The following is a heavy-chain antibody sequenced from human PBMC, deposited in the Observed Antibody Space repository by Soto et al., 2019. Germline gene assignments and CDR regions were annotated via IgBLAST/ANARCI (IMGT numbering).Heavy chain of an antibody. D-gene: IGHD3-22*01. Sequence: EVQLLESGGGLVQPGGSLRVSCAASGFPFSNHAMSWVRQAPGKGLEWVSGISDGGDLIYYADSVKGRFSMSRDNSENMLYLQMTNLRAEDTAIYFCARDPRRSDSSGYYPSWGQGTLVTVSS. CDR2: ISDGGDLI. CDR3: ARDPRRSDSSGYYPS. CDR1: GFPFSNHA. V-gene: IGHV3-23*01. J-gene: IGHJ5*02.